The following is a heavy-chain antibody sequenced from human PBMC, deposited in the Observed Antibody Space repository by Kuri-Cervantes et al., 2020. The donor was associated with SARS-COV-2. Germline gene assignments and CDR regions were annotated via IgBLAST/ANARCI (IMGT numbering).Heavy chain of an antibody. J-gene: IGHJ6*03. V-gene: IGHV4-38-2*01. CDR2: IYHSGST. D-gene: IGHD3-3*01. CDR1: GYSISSGYY. CDR3: ARITIFGVVIIYYYMDV. Sequence: SETLSLTCAVSGYSISSGYYWGWIRQPPGKGLEWIGSIYHSGSTYYNPSLKSRVTISVDTSKNQFSLKLSSVTAADTAVYYCARITIFGVVIIYYYMDVWGKGTTVTVSS.